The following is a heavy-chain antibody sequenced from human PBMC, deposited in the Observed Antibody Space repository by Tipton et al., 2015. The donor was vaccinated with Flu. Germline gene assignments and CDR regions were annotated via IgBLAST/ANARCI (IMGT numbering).Heavy chain of an antibody. D-gene: IGHD4-11*01. V-gene: IGHV4-61*02. CDR3: AREAGYSDYLGLYFDY. Sequence: TLSLTCTISGDSISNGNNYWAWIRQPAGERPEWIGRIYASGSTNDNPSFKSRGTISVDTSKNQFSLKLTPVTAADTAMYYCAREAGYSDYLGLYFDYWGQGALVTVSS. CDR1: GDSISNGNNY. J-gene: IGHJ4*02. CDR2: IYASGST.